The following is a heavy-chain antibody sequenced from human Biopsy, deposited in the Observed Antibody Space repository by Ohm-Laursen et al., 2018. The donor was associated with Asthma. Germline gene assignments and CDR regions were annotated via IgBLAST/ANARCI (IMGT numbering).Heavy chain of an antibody. Sequence: SVKVSCKAPGGTFSNFAISWVRRAPGQGLEWLGGIMTVFGTTNYAQKFQGRVTITADESTSTAYMEVTSLRSEETAIYYCARCQVGYSSGWSLLLKKIYYSGMDVWGQGTAVTVSS. CDR1: GGTFSNFA. V-gene: IGHV1-69*13. CDR2: IMTVFGTT. J-gene: IGHJ6*02. D-gene: IGHD6-19*01. CDR3: ARCQVGYSSGWSLLLKKIYYSGMDV.